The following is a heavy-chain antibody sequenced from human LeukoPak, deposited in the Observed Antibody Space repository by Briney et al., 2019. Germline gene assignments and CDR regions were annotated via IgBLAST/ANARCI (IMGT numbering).Heavy chain of an antibody. CDR3: ASQGKRRVGWFDP. CDR1: GGSISSYY. D-gene: IGHD1-26*01. Sequence: PSETLSLTCTVSGGSISSYYWSWIRQPPGKGLEWIGYIYYSGSTNYNPSLKSRVTISVDTSKNQFSLKLSSVTAADTAVYYCASQGKRRVGWFDPWGQGTLVTVSS. CDR2: IYYSGST. J-gene: IGHJ5*02. V-gene: IGHV4-59*01.